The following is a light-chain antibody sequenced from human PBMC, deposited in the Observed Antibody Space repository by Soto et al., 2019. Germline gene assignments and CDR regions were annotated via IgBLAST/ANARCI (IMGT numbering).Light chain of an antibody. J-gene: IGKJ1*01. CDR1: QSISSW. Sequence: DIQMTQSPFTLSASVGYRVTITCRASQSISSWLAWYQQKPGKDPKLLIYKASTLESGVPSNFSGSGSGTEFTLTISSLQPEDSATYYCQQYNTFWTFGQGTKVDIK. CDR3: QQYNTFWT. CDR2: KAS. V-gene: IGKV1-5*03.